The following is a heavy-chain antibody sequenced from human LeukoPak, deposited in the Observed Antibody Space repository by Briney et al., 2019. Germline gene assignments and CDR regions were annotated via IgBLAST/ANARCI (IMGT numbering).Heavy chain of an antibody. D-gene: IGHD1-26*01. J-gene: IGHJ4*02. V-gene: IGHV3-23*01. CDR2: ISGSGGST. CDR1: GFTFSSYE. Sequence: GGSLRLSCAASGFTFSSYEMNWVRQAPGKGLEWVSAISGSGGSTYYADSVKGRFTISRDNSKNTLYLQMNSLRAEDTAVYYCAKDRFGGSYWYYFDYWGQGTLVTVSS. CDR3: AKDRFGGSYWYYFDY.